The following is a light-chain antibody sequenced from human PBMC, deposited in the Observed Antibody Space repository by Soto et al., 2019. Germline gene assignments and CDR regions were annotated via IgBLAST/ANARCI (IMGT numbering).Light chain of an antibody. J-gene: IGLJ2*01. Sequence: QSVLTQPPSASGTPGQRVTISCSGSSSNIASNTVNWYQQLPGTAPKLLIYNNNHRPSGVLDRFSGSKSGNSASLAISGLQSEDEADYYCAACDDSLNGPLFGGGTKLTVL. CDR2: NNN. CDR3: AACDDSLNGPL. V-gene: IGLV1-44*01. CDR1: SSNIASNT.